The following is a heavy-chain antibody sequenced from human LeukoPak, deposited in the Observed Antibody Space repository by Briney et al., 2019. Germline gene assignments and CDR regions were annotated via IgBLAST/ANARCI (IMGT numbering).Heavy chain of an antibody. CDR3: ARDRRFLEWSKISPFDY. V-gene: IGHV3-7*01. CDR2: IKQDGSEK. J-gene: IGHJ4*02. Sequence: GGSLRLSCAASGFTFSSYWMSWVRQAPGKGLEWVANIKQDGSEKYYVDSVKGRFTISRDNAKNSLYLQMNSLRAEDTAVYYCARDRRFLEWSKISPFDYWGQGTLVTVSS. CDR1: GFTFSSYW. D-gene: IGHD3-3*01.